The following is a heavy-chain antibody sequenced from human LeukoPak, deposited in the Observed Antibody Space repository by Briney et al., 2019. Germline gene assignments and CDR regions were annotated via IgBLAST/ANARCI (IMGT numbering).Heavy chain of an antibody. D-gene: IGHD3-10*01. Sequence: PGGSLRLSCAASGFTFSSYAMSWVRQAPGKGLEWVSAVSGSGGSINYADSVKGRFTISRDNSKNTLYLQMNSLRAEDTAVYYCAKGLDEYRSYAGAYWGQGTLVTVSS. CDR2: VSGSGGSI. CDR3: AKGLDEYRSYAGAY. J-gene: IGHJ4*02. CDR1: GFTFSSYA. V-gene: IGHV3-23*01.